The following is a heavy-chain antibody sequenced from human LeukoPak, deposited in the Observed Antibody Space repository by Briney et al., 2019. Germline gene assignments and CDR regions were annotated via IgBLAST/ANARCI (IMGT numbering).Heavy chain of an antibody. CDR2: IIPIFGTA. J-gene: IGHJ4*02. CDR3: ARALVAATSRFDY. Sequence: SVKVSCKASGGTFSSYASSRVRQAPAHGLEWMGGIIPIFGTANYAQKFEGRVTITSNKYTSTAYMELSSLRSEDTAVYYCARALVAATSRFDYWVQGTLVTVSS. V-gene: IGHV1-69*06. D-gene: IGHD2-15*01. CDR1: GGTFSSYA.